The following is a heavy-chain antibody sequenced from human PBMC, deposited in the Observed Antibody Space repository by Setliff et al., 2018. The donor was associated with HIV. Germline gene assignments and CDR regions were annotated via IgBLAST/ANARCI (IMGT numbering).Heavy chain of an antibody. CDR1: GYSFDTHW. CDR2: IFPGDSDM. V-gene: IGHV5-51*01. J-gene: IGHJ4*02. CDR3: ARVPAPLFDY. Sequence: GESLKISCKCSGYSFDTHWIGWVRQLPGKGLEWMGMIFPGDSDMKYSPSFQGRVTISADKSISTAYLQWSSLKASDTAMYYCARVPAPLFDYWGQGTLVTVSS.